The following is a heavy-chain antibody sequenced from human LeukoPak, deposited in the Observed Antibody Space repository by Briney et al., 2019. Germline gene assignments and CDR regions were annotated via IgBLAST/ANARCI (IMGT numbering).Heavy chain of an antibody. D-gene: IGHD3-22*01. CDR1: RGSMSSYY. J-gene: IGHJ4*02. CDR2: IYYSGST. V-gene: IGHV4-59*01. Sequence: SETLSLTCTFPRGSMSSYYWSWIRQPPGKGLEWIRYIYYSGSTNYNPSLQSRVNISVDTSKKQFALKLTAVTAADTGVYYCARVRVSSSSRPWYFDAWGQGTLATVSS. CDR3: ARVRVSSSSRPWYFDA.